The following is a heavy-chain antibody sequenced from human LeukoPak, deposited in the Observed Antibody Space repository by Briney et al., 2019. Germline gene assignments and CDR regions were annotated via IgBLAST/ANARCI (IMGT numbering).Heavy chain of an antibody. CDR1: GFTFSSYA. Sequence: GRSLRLSCAASGFTFSSYAMHWVRQAPGKGLEWVAVISYDGSNKYYADSVKGRFTISRDNSKNTLYLQMNSLRAEDTAVYYCAKDLGGGGYSGYDPDDYWGQGTLVTVSS. J-gene: IGHJ4*02. D-gene: IGHD5-12*01. V-gene: IGHV3-30*18. CDR2: ISYDGSNK. CDR3: AKDLGGGGYSGYDPDDY.